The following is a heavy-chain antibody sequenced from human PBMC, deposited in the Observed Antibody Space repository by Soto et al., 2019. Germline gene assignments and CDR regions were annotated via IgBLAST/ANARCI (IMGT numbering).Heavy chain of an antibody. D-gene: IGHD6-19*01. V-gene: IGHV2-5*02. J-gene: IGHJ4*02. Sequence: QITLKESGPTLVKPTQTLTLTCTFSGFSLSTSGVGVGWIRQPPGKALEWLALIYWDDDKRYSPSLKSRLTIAKDTSKNQVVLTMTHMDPVGTATYYCALSPGEQWLGYFDYWGQGTLVTVSS. CDR2: IYWDDDK. CDR3: ALSPGEQWLGYFDY. CDR1: GFSLSTSGVG.